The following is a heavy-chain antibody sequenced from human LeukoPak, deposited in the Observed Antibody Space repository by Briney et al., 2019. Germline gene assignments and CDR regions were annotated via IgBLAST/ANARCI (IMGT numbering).Heavy chain of an antibody. D-gene: IGHD3-10*01. CDR1: GGSFSGYY. J-gene: IGHJ4*02. CDR3: ARGQESAYGSGSYYRH. Sequence: SETLSLTCAVYGGSFSGYYWSWLRQPPGKGLEWLGEINHSGSTNYNPSLKSRVTISVDTSKNQFSLKLSSVTAADTAVYYCARGQESAYGSGSYYRHWGQGTLVTVSS. V-gene: IGHV4-34*01. CDR2: INHSGST.